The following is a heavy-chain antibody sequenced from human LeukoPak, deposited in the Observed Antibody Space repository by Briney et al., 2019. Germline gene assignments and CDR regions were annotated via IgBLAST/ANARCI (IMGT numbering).Heavy chain of an antibody. V-gene: IGHV3-23*01. CDR3: AKDCITIFGVARGWFDP. D-gene: IGHD3-3*01. CDR2: ISGSGGST. CDR1: GFTFSSYA. J-gene: IGHJ5*02. Sequence: PGGSLRLSCAASGFTFSSYAMSWVRQAPGKGLEWVSAISGSGGSTYYADPVKGRFTISRDNSKNTLYLQMNSLRAEDTAVYYCAKDCITIFGVARGWFDPWGQGTLVTVSS.